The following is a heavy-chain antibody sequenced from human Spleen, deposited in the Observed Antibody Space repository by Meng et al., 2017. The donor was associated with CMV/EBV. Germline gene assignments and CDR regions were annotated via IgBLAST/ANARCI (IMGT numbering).Heavy chain of an antibody. V-gene: IGHV4-39*07. D-gene: IGHD1-26*01. CDR3: ARESGSNPPEYYFDS. CDR1: GDSFSSDNFY. Sequence: SETLSLTCTVSGDSFSSDNFYWGWIRQPPGKGLEWIGYTYYGGTTYYNPSLKSRVTISVDKSKKRLSLKLRSVTAADTAMYYCARESGSNPPEYYFDSWGQGKLVTVSS. J-gene: IGHJ4*02. CDR2: TYYGGTT.